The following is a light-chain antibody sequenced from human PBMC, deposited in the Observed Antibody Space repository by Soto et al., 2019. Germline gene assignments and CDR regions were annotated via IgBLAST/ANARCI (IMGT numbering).Light chain of an antibody. Sequence: EVVMTQSPATLSASPGERATLSCWASETVATNLAWYQQKPGQAPRLLISGASTRAAGISDRFRGSGSGTEFTLTIRSLRYEDSGIYYCQKYFEWPPMTFGQGTKVEI. CDR3: QKYFEWPPMT. CDR1: ETVATN. J-gene: IGKJ1*01. V-gene: IGKV3-15*01. CDR2: GAS.